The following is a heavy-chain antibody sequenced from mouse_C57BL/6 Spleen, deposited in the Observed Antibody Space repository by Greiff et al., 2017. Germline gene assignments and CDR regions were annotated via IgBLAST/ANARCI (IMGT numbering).Heavy chain of an antibody. CDR2: INPNHGGT. Sequence: EVQLQQSGPELVKPGASVKISCKASGYTFTDYDMNWVKQSHGKSLEWIGDINPNHGGTSYNQKFKGKATLTVDKSSSTAYMELRSLTSEDSAVYYCARYGDGFGYWGQGTTLTVSS. CDR1: GYTFTDYD. J-gene: IGHJ2*01. D-gene: IGHD1-1*01. V-gene: IGHV1-26*01. CDR3: ARYGDGFGY.